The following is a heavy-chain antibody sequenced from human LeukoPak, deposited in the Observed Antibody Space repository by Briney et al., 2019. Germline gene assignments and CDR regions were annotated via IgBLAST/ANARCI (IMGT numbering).Heavy chain of an antibody. V-gene: IGHV1-18*01. CDR1: GYTFTSYG. Sequence: ASVKVSCKASGYTFTSYGISWVRQAPGQGLEWMGWISAYNGNTNYAQKLQGRVTMTTDTSTSKAYMELRSLRSEDTAVYYCATPHYYGSGSYGWFDPWGQGTLVTVSS. J-gene: IGHJ5*02. CDR3: ATPHYYGSGSYGWFDP. CDR2: ISAYNGNT. D-gene: IGHD3-10*01.